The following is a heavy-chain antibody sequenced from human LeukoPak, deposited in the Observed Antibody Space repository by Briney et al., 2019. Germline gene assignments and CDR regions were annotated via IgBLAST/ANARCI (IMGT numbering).Heavy chain of an antibody. CDR2: IYSGGST. CDR3: ARDQSYYYDSKGGNWFDP. Sequence: PGGSLRLSCAASGFTVSSNYMSWVRQAPGKGLEWVSVIYSGGSTYYADSVKGRFTISRDNAKNSLYLQMNSLRAEDTAVYCCARDQSYYYDSKGGNWFDPWGQGTLVTVSS. D-gene: IGHD3-22*01. J-gene: IGHJ5*02. CDR1: GFTVSSNY. V-gene: IGHV3-66*01.